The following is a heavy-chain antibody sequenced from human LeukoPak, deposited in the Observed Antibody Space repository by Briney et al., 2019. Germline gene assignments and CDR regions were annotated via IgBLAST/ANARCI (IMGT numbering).Heavy chain of an antibody. CDR3: ARMTTEVTFDAFDI. Sequence: GGSLRLPCAASGFTFSSYAMHWVRQAPGKGLEWVAVISYDGSNKYYADSVKGRFTISRDNSKNTLYLQMNSLRAEDTAVYYCARMTTEVTFDAFDIWGQGTMVTVSS. J-gene: IGHJ3*02. CDR2: ISYDGSNK. V-gene: IGHV3-30-3*01. CDR1: GFTFSSYA. D-gene: IGHD4-23*01.